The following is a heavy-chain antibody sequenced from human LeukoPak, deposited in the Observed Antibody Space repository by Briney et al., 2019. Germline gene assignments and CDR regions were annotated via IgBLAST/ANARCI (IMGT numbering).Heavy chain of an antibody. V-gene: IGHV4-59*07. CDR3: ARGESVADSNWFDP. D-gene: IGHD6-19*01. Sequence: SDTLSLTCTVSGGSISSYYWSWIRQPPGKGLEWIGYIYYSGSTNYNPSLKSRVTISVDTSKNQFSLKLSSVTAAGTAVYYCARGESVADSNWFDPWGQGTLVTVSS. CDR1: GGSISSYY. CDR2: IYYSGST. J-gene: IGHJ5*02.